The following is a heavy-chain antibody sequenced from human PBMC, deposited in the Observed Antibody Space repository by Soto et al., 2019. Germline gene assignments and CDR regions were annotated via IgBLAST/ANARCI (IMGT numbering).Heavy chain of an antibody. J-gene: IGHJ4*02. V-gene: IGHV1-18*04. CDR1: GYTFTSYG. CDR2: ISAYNGNT. CDR3: ARDHYDILTGYSPLDY. Sequence: QVQLVQSGAEVKKPGASVKVSCKASGYTFTSYGISWVRQAPGQGLEWMGWISAYNGNTNYAQKLQGRVTMTTDTATSTAYMELRSLRSDDTAVYYCARDHYDILTGYSPLDYWGQGTLVTVSS. D-gene: IGHD3-9*01.